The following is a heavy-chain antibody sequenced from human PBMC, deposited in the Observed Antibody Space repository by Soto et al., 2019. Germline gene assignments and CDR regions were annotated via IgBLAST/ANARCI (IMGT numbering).Heavy chain of an antibody. J-gene: IGHJ3*02. V-gene: IGHV3-21*01. CDR1: GFTFSRYA. Sequence: PGGSLRLSCAASGFTFSRYAMSWVRQAPGKGLEWVSFISSSSTYIFYADSVKGRLTISRDNAKNSLSLQMNSLRAEDTAVYYCARDASVTGSSRAFDIWGQGTMVTVSS. CDR2: ISSSSTYI. CDR3: ARDASVTGSSRAFDI. D-gene: IGHD1-20*01.